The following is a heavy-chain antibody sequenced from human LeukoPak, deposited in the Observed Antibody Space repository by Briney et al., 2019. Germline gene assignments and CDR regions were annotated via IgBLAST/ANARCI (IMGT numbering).Heavy chain of an antibody. Sequence: GRSLRLSCAASGFTFDDYAMHWVRHAPGKGLEWVSGISWNSGSIGYADSVKGRFTISRDNAKNSLYLQMNSLRAEDTALYYCAKGVAGNYFDYWGQGTLVTVSS. CDR2: ISWNSGSI. V-gene: IGHV3-9*01. D-gene: IGHD6-19*01. CDR1: GFTFDDYA. CDR3: AKGVAGNYFDY. J-gene: IGHJ4*02.